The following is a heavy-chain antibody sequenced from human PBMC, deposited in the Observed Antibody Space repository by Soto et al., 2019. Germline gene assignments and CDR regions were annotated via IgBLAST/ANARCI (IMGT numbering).Heavy chain of an antibody. J-gene: IGHJ5*01. CDR2: ISNDGRAQ. D-gene: IGHD3-3*01. CDR3: ARDIWSGDYKWFDS. CDR1: TVTINVHG. V-gene: IGHV3-30*03. Sequence: GGSLRLSCTSSTVTINVHGIQWVRQAPGKGLEWVAFISNDGRAQYYADSVKGRFTISRDYSKNTVDLQMNSLRNEETAVYYCARDIWSGDYKWFDSWGPGTLVTVSS.